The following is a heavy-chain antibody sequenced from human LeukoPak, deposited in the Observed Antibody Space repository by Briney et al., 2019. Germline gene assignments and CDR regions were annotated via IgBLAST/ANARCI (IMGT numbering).Heavy chain of an antibody. CDR3: AKGPARYFDWLSS. Sequence: GGSLRLSCAASGFTFDDYAMHWVRHAPGKGLEWVSGITWNSGSIVYADSVKGRFTISRDNAENSLYLQMNSLRAEDTAFYYCAKGPARYFDWLSSWGQGTLVTVSS. CDR1: GFTFDDYA. D-gene: IGHD3-9*01. V-gene: IGHV3-9*01. CDR2: ITWNSGSI. J-gene: IGHJ4*02.